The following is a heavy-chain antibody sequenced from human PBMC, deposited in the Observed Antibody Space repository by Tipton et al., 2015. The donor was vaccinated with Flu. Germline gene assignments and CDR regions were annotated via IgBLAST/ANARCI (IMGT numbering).Heavy chain of an antibody. CDR3: ARARGYCSGGHCYSYYFDY. CDR2: ISYSGNT. J-gene: IGHJ4*02. V-gene: IGHV4-31*01. D-gene: IGHD2-15*01. CDR1: SVSISSGGYY. Sequence: TLSLTCKVSSVSISSGGYYWSWIHQHPGKDLEWIGFISYSGNTYYNPSLKGLGTISVDTSKNQFSLKLSSVTAADTAVYYCARARGYCSGGHCYSYYFDYWGQGTLVTVSS.